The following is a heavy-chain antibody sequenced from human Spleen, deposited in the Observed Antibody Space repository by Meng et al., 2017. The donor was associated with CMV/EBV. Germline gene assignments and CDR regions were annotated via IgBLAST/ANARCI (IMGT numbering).Heavy chain of an antibody. CDR1: GFTFSSSS. V-gene: IGHV3-7*01. Sequence: GGSLRLSCAASGFTFSSSSMNWVRQAPGKGLEWVANINQLGSEKYYVDSVKGRFTISRDNSKNTLYLQMNSLRAEDTAVYYCARDQVNIVVVPAAIAGYYGMDVWGQGTTVTVSS. J-gene: IGHJ6*02. D-gene: IGHD2-2*02. CDR2: INQLGSEK. CDR3: ARDQVNIVVVPAAIAGYYGMDV.